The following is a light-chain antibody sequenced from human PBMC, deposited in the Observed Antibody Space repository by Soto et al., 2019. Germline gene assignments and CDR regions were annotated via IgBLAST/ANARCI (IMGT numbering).Light chain of an antibody. CDR1: NSDIGSYSH. CDR2: EGS. CDR3: CSYAGTGTYVV. Sequence: QSALTQPASVSGSPGQSITISCTGTNSDIGSYSHVAWYQQYPGKTPKLMIYEGSKRPLGVSNRFSGSKSGNTASLTISGLQAEDEADYYCCSYAGTGTYVVFGGGTKLTVL. V-gene: IGLV2-23*01. J-gene: IGLJ2*01.